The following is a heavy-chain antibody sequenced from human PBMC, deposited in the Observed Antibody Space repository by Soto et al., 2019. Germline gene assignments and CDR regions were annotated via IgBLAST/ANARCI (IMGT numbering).Heavy chain of an antibody. D-gene: IGHD3-10*01. V-gene: IGHV4-59*08. J-gene: IGHJ4*02. Sequence: WTWIRQPPGKGLEWIGFIYNSGSTHYNPSLRSRVTISVDTSKNQFSLKLRSVTAADTAVYYCASMGYHYGSGSYPLDYWGQGTLVTVSS. CDR2: IYNSGST. CDR3: ASMGYHYGSGSYPLDY.